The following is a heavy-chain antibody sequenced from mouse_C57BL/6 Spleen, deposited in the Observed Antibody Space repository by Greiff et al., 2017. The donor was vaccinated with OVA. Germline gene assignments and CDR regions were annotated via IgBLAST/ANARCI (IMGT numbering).Heavy chain of an antibody. CDR3: ARPNYYGSSTYWYFDV. J-gene: IGHJ1*03. CDR2: INPNNGGT. CDR1: GYTFTDYY. Sequence: EVQLQQSGPELVKPGASVKISCKASGYTFTDYYMNWVKQSHGKSLEWIGDINPNNGGTSYNQKFKGKATLTVDKSSSTAYMELRSLTSEDSAVYYCARPNYYGSSTYWYFDVWGTGTTVTVSS. V-gene: IGHV1-26*01. D-gene: IGHD1-1*01.